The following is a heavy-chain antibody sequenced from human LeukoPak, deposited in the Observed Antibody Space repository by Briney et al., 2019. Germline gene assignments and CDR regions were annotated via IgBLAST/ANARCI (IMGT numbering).Heavy chain of an antibody. J-gene: IGHJ4*02. CDR1: GFTFSSYA. Sequence: GGSLRLSCAASGFTFSSYAMSWVRQAPGKGLEWVSAISGSGGSTYYADSVKGRFTISRDNSKNTLYLQMNSLRAEDTAVYYCARARLQSERTYYFDYWGQGTLVTVSS. D-gene: IGHD6-25*01. CDR2: ISGSGGST. CDR3: ARARLQSERTYYFDY. V-gene: IGHV3-23*01.